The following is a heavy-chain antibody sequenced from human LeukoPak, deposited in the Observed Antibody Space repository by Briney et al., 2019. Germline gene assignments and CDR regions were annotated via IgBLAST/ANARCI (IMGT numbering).Heavy chain of an antibody. CDR1: GGSFSGYY. Sequence: SSETLSLTCAVYGGSFSGYYWSWIRQPPGKGLEWIGEINHSGSTNYNPSLKSRVTISVDTSKNQFSLKLSSVTAADTAVYYCARGAQDHSGYGYYYYYMDVWGKGTTVTVSS. CDR3: ARGAQDHSGYGYYYYYMDV. CDR2: INHSGST. D-gene: IGHD5-12*01. V-gene: IGHV4-34*01. J-gene: IGHJ6*03.